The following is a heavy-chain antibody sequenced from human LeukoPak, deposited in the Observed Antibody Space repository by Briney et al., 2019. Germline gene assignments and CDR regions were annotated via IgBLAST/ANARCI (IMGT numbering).Heavy chain of an antibody. CDR1: GYSISSGYY. J-gene: IGHJ4*02. CDR2: IYYSGST. CDR3: ARGGDRSFDY. V-gene: IGHV4-38-2*02. Sequence: SETLSPTCTVSGYSISSGYYWGWIRQPPGKGLEWIGSIYYSGSTYYNPSLKSRVTISVDTSKNQFSLKLSSVTAADTAVYYCARGGDRSFDYWGQGTLVTVSS. D-gene: IGHD3-10*01.